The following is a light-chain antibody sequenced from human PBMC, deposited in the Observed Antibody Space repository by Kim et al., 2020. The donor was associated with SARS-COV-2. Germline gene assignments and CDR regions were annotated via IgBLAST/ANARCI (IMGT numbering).Light chain of an antibody. J-gene: IGLJ3*02. Sequence: PGMTASITGVENNIGSKSVHWYQQKPGQAPVLVMYYDRDRPSGIPERFSGSNSGNTATLTISRVEAGDEANYYCQVWDSTSDHPVFGGGTQLTVL. CDR2: YDR. CDR1: NIGSKS. V-gene: IGLV3-21*04. CDR3: QVWDSTSDHPV.